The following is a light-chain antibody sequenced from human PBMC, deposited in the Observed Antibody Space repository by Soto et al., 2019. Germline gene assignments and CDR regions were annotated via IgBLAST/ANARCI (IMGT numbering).Light chain of an antibody. CDR1: ESVLHSSYKNNY. Sequence: IVMTQSPGSLAVSLGEGATINCRSSESVLHSSYKNNYLAWYQQKPGQPPKLLIYWASTRESGVPDRFSGSGSGTDFTLNISSLQAEDVAVYYCQQYYSTPPTFGGGTKVEIK. J-gene: IGKJ4*01. CDR3: QQYYSTPPT. V-gene: IGKV4-1*01. CDR2: WAS.